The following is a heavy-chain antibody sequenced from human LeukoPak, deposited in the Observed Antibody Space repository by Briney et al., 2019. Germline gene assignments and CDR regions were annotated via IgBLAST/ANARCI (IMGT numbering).Heavy chain of an antibody. Sequence: SETLSLTCTVSGYSLSSGYYWGWIRQPPGKGLEWIGSISHSGTNYYNPSLKSRVTISVDTSKNQFSLKVSSVTAADTAVYYCARDLGSSKYFQHWGQGTLVTVSS. V-gene: IGHV4-38-2*02. CDR2: ISHSGTN. CDR3: ARDLGSSKYFQH. CDR1: GYSLSSGYY. D-gene: IGHD6-13*01. J-gene: IGHJ1*01.